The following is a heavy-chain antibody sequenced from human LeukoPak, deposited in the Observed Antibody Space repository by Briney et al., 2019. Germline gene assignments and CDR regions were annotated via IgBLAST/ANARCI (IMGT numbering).Heavy chain of an antibody. D-gene: IGHD3-22*01. CDR2: IYYSGST. J-gene: IGHJ4*02. CDR1: GFTFSSYS. Sequence: PGGSLRLSCAASGFTFSSYSMNWVRQAPGKGLEWIGSIYYSGSTYYNPSLKSRVTISVDTSKKQFSLRLSSVTAADTAIYYCASDYFDRTGYYGFIYWGQGSLVTISS. CDR3: ASDYFDRTGYYGFIY. V-gene: IGHV4-39*07.